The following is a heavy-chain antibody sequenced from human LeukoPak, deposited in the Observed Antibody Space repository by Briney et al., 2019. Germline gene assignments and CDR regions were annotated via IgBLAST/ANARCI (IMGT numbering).Heavy chain of an antibody. Sequence: ASVKVSCKAPGGTFSSYAISWVRQAPGQGLEWMGGIIPIFGTANYAQKFQGRVTITADESTSTAYMELSSLRSEDTAVYYCARGLDPLYYYYGMNVWGQGTTVTVSS. D-gene: IGHD6-19*01. CDR3: ARGLDPLYYYYGMNV. CDR1: GGTFSSYA. CDR2: IIPIFGTA. J-gene: IGHJ6*02. V-gene: IGHV1-69*01.